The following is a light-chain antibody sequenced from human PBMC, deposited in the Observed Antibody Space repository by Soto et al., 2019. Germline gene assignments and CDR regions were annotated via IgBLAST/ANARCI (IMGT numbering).Light chain of an antibody. CDR3: QHYKHYTESA. V-gene: IGKV1-5*03. CDR1: QSISTW. Sequence: DIQMTQSPSTLSASVGDRVTITCRASQSISTWLAWYQQKPGKAPKVLVHKASSLENGVPSRFSGTGSETEFTLTISSLQPDDFATSYCQHYKHYTESAFGHGTKLEIK. J-gene: IGKJ2*01. CDR2: KAS.